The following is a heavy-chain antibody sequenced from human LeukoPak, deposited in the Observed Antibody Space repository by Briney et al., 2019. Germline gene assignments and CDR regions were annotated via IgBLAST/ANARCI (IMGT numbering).Heavy chain of an antibody. V-gene: IGHV3-30-3*01. CDR1: GFTFSSYA. D-gene: IGHD3-3*01. J-gene: IGHJ6*03. CDR3: ARGGHGDFWSGVYYYYYYMDV. CDR2: ISYDGSNK. Sequence: PGRSLRLSCAASGFTFSSYAMHWVRQAPGKGLEWVAVISYDGSNKYYADSVKGRFTISRDNSKNTLYLQMNSLRAEDTAVYYCARGGHGDFWSGVYYYYYYMDVWGKGTTVTVSS.